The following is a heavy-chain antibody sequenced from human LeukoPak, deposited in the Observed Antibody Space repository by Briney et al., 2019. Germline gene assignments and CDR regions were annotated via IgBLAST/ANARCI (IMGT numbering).Heavy chain of an antibody. CDR3: ARDPLIAAAGSYYFDY. CDR1: GGSISSYY. CDR2: IYTSEST. D-gene: IGHD6-13*01. J-gene: IGHJ4*02. V-gene: IGHV4-4*07. Sequence: SETLSLTCTVSGGSISSYYWSWIWQPAGKGLEWIGRIYTSESTNYNPSLKSRVTMSVDTSKNQFSLKLSSVTAADTAVYYCARDPLIAAAGSYYFDYWGQGTLVTVSS.